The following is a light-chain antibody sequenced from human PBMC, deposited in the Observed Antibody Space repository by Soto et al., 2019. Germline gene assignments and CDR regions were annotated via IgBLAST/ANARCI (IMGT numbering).Light chain of an antibody. V-gene: IGLV2-8*01. CDR2: EVV. CDR1: PSDVGGYIS. CDR3: KSCAGSKTYL. Sequence: QSVLTQPPSTSGSPGQSETLSCTGPPSDVGGYISVSWYHQHPGKAPQLIIYEVVQRPSVVLDLSSASKSGNTASLTFTRLEAGDEGDYFCKSCAGSKTYLFGSGTKVTAL. J-gene: IGLJ1*01.